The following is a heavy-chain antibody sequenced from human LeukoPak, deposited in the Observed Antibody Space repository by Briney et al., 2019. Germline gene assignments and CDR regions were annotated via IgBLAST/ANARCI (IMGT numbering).Heavy chain of an antibody. V-gene: IGHV5-51*01. Sequence: GKSLKISCKGSGYSFTSYWIGWVRQMPAKGLEWMGIIYPGDSDTRYSPSFQGQVTISADKSTSTAYLQWSSLKASDTAMYYCARQHPNYYDSSGYFVNWGQGTLVTVSS. J-gene: IGHJ4*02. CDR2: IYPGDSDT. CDR3: ARQHPNYYDSSGYFVN. D-gene: IGHD3-22*01. CDR1: GYSFTSYW.